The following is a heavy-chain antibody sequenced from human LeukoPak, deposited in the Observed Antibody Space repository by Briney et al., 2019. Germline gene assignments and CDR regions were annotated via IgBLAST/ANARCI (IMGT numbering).Heavy chain of an antibody. CDR2: IWYDGSNK. CDR1: GFTFSSYG. Sequence: GGSLRLSCAASGFTFSSYGMHWVRQASGKGLEWVAVIWYDGSNKYYADSVKGRFTISRDNSKNTLYLQMNSLRAEDTAVYYCARGAYYYDSSSTGGAFDIWGQGTMVIVSS. J-gene: IGHJ3*02. D-gene: IGHD3-22*01. CDR3: ARGAYYYDSSSTGGAFDI. V-gene: IGHV3-33*01.